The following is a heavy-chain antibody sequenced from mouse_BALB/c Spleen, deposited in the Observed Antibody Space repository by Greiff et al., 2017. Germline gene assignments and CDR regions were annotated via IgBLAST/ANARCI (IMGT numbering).Heavy chain of an antibody. CDR3: ARDPYYGSSYDAMDY. V-gene: IGHV2-6-7*01. D-gene: IGHD1-1*01. Sequence: QVQLQQSGPGLVAPSQSLSITCTVSGFSLTGYGVNWVRQPPGKGLEWLGMIWGDGSTDYNSALKSRLSISKDNSKSQVFLKMNSLQTDDTARYYCARDPYYGSSYDAMDYWGQGTSVTVSS. J-gene: IGHJ4*01. CDR1: GFSLTGYG. CDR2: IWGDGST.